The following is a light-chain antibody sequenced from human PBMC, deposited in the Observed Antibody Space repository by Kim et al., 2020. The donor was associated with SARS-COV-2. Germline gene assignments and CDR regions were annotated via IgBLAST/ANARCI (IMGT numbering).Light chain of an antibody. CDR2: QDS. CDR1: KLGDKY. J-gene: IGLJ2*01. V-gene: IGLV3-1*01. CDR3: QAWDSSTAV. Sequence: SYELTQPPSVSVSPGQTASITCSGDKLGDKYACWYQQKPGQSPVVVIYQDSERPSGSPERFSGSNSGNTATLTISGTQAMDEADYYCQAWDSSTAVFGGGTQLTVL.